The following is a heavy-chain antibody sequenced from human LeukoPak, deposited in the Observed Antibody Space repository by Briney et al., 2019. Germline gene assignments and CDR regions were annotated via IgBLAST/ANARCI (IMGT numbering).Heavy chain of an antibody. CDR3: ARGGADYGSGVVYNWFDP. D-gene: IGHD3-10*01. V-gene: IGHV4-4*02. J-gene: IGHJ5*02. CDR2: ISHGGST. Sequence: PSGTLSLTCAVSGGSISSSNWWSWVRQPPGKGLEWIGEISHGGSTNYSPSLKSRITISVDKSKNQFSLKLSSVTAADTAVYYCARGGADYGSGVVYNWFDPWGQGTLVTVSS. CDR1: GGSISSSNW.